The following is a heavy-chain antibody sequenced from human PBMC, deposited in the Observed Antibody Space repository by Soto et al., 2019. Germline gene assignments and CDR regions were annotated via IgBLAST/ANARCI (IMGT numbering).Heavy chain of an antibody. V-gene: IGHV4-39*07. CDR3: AAGGGLPRYY. Sequence: SETLSLTCGVSGDSISNSRFYWAWIRQPPGEGLEWIGSIYHTGNAYYNPSLKSRVTISVDRSKNQFSLKLSSVTAADTAVYYCAAGGGLPRYYWGQGTLVTVSS. J-gene: IGHJ4*02. D-gene: IGHD5-12*01. CDR2: IYHTGNA. CDR1: GDSISNSRFY.